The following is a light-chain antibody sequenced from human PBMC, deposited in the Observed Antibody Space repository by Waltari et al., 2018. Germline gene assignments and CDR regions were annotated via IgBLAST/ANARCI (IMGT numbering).Light chain of an antibody. V-gene: IGKV1-39*01. Sequence: DIQMTQSPSSLSASLGDRVTITWRASQTIITKLNWYQHRQGKVPKLLIYAATSLQSGVPSRFSGSGSGTDFTLTIRSLQPEDFVFYFCQQSYSAPPSFGGGTKVDVK. CDR3: QQSYSAPPS. CDR2: AAT. J-gene: IGKJ4*01. CDR1: QTIITK.